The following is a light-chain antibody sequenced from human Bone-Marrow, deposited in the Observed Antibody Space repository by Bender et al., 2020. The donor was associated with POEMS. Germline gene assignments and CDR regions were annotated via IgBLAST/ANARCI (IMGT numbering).Light chain of an antibody. CDR2: AVS. Sequence: QSALTQPASVSGSPGQSITISCTGTSSDVGGYEYVSWYQQHPGKAPKLMIYAVSNRPSGVSHRFSGSKSGNTASLTISGLQAEDEADYYCAVWDDSLNGWVFGGGTKLTVL. CDR3: AVWDDSLNGWV. CDR1: SSDVGGYEY. J-gene: IGLJ3*02. V-gene: IGLV2-14*01.